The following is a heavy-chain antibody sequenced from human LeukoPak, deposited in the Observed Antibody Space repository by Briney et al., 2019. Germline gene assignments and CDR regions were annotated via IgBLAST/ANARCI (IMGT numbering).Heavy chain of an antibody. V-gene: IGHV3-48*03. Sequence: GGSLRLSCAASGFTFSSYEMNWVRQAPGKGLEWVSYISSSGSTIYYADSVKGRFTISRDNAKNSLYLQMNSLRAEDTAVYYCARGHCWNSEYWGQGTLVTVSS. CDR3: ARGHCWNSEY. D-gene: IGHD1-7*01. J-gene: IGHJ4*02. CDR1: GFTFSSYE. CDR2: ISSSGSTI.